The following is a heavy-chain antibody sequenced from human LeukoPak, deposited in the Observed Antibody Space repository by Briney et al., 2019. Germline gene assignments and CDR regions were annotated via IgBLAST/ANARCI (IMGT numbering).Heavy chain of an antibody. CDR2: ISAYNGKT. D-gene: IGHD3-22*01. V-gene: IGHV1-18*01. J-gene: IGHJ4*02. CDR1: GYIFTSYC. CDR3: ARDLNYYDSSGYPY. Sequence: ASVKVSCKASGYIFTSYCISWVRQAPGQGLEWMGWISAYNGKTNYAQKLQGRVTMTTDTSTSTAYMELRSLRSDDPAVYYCARDLNYYDSSGYPYWGQGTLVTVSS.